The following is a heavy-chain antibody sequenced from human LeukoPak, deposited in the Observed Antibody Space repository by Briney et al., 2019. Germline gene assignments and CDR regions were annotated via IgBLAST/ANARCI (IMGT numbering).Heavy chain of an antibody. D-gene: IGHD3-3*01. CDR2: IYYSGST. Sequence: PSETLSLTCTVSGGSISSYYWSWIRQPPGKGLEWIGYIYYSGSTNYNPSLKSRVTMSVDTSKNQFSLKLSSVTAADTAVYYCAREGVYDFWSGYSSWFDPWGQGTLVTVSS. CDR3: AREGVYDFWSGYSSWFDP. V-gene: IGHV4-59*12. CDR1: GGSISSYY. J-gene: IGHJ5*02.